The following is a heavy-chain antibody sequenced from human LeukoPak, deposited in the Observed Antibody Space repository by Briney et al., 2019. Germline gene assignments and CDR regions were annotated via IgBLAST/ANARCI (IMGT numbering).Heavy chain of an antibody. Sequence: GGSLRLSCAASGFTFSSYRMNWVRQAPGKGLEWVSSISSSSSYIYYADSVKGRFTISRDNAKNSLYLQMNSLRAEDTAVYYCARRLEYPYYFDYWGQGTLVTVSS. V-gene: IGHV3-21*01. D-gene: IGHD3-3*01. CDR3: ARRLEYPYYFDY. CDR2: ISSSSSYI. J-gene: IGHJ4*02. CDR1: GFTFSSYR.